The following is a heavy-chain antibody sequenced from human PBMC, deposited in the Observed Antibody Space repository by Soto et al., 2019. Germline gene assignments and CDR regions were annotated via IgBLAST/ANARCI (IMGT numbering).Heavy chain of an antibody. Sequence: ASVKVSCKASGYTFTGYYMHWVRQAPGQGLEWMGWINPNSGATNYAQKFQGWVTMTRDTSISTAYMELSRLRSDDTAVYYCARWGRYDNLGMGTDAFDIWGQGTMVTVSS. CDR1: GYTFTGYY. CDR2: INPNSGAT. V-gene: IGHV1-2*04. J-gene: IGHJ3*02. CDR3: ARWGRYDNLGMGTDAFDI. D-gene: IGHD1-1*01.